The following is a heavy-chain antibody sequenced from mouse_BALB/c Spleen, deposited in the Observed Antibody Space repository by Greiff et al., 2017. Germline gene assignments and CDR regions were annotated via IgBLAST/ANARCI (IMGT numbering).Heavy chain of an antibody. D-gene: IGHD1-1*01. V-gene: IGHV5-17*02. Sequence: DVHLVESGGGLVQPGGSRKLSCAASGFTFSSFGMHWVRQAPEKGLEWVAYISSGSSTIYYADTVKGRFTISRDNPKNTLFLQMTSLRSEDTAMYYCARRFITTMDYWGQGTSVTVSS. CDR1: GFTFSSFG. CDR3: ARRFITTMDY. J-gene: IGHJ4*01. CDR2: ISSGSSTI.